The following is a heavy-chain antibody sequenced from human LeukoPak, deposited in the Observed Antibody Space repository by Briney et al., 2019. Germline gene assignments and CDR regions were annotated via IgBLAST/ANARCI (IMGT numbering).Heavy chain of an antibody. Sequence: ASVKVSCKVSGYTLTELSMHWVRQAPGKGLEWMGGFDPEDGETIYAQKFQGRVTMTEDTSTDTAYMELSSLRSEDTAVYYCATRPDDYGDFLIDYWGQGTLGTVSS. CDR3: ATRPDDYGDFLIDY. CDR1: GYTLTELS. D-gene: IGHD4-17*01. CDR2: FDPEDGET. J-gene: IGHJ4*02. V-gene: IGHV1-24*01.